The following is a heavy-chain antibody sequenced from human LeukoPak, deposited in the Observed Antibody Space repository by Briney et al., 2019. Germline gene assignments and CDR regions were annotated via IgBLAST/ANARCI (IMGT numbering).Heavy chain of an antibody. V-gene: IGHV1-69*13. CDR1: GGTFSSYA. CDR2: IIPIFGTA. CDR3: ARYFPGYCSGGSCYPDYYFDY. J-gene: IGHJ4*02. Sequence: ASVKVSCKASGGTFSSYAISWVRQAPGQGLGWMGGIIPIFGTANYAQKFQGRVTITADESTSTAYMELSSMRSEDTAVYYCARYFPGYCSGGSCYPDYYFDYWGQGTLVTVSS. D-gene: IGHD2-15*01.